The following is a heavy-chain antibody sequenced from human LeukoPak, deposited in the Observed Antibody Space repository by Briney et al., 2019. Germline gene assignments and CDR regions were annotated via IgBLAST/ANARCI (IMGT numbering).Heavy chain of an antibody. D-gene: IGHD6-19*01. CDR2: IYYSGST. Sequence: PSETLSLTCTVSGGSISSGGYYWSWIRQHPGKGLEWIGYIYYSGSTYYSPSLKSRVTISVDTSKNQFSLKLSSVTAADTAVYYCASLSIAVAGHLDYWGQGTLVTVSS. CDR3: ASLSIAVAGHLDY. V-gene: IGHV4-31*03. CDR1: GGSISSGGYY. J-gene: IGHJ4*02.